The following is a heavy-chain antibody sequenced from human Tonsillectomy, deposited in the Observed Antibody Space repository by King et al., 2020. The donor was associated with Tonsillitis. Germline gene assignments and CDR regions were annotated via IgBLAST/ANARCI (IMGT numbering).Heavy chain of an antibody. CDR2: ISYDGSYE. Sequence: VQLVESGGGVVQPGRSLRLSCEASGFTFSNYGMHWVRQAPGKGLEWVAVISYDGSYEYYADSVKGRFTISRDSSKNTVYLQMNSLRTEDTAVYYCAKVACSWYDDDAFDIWGQGTMVTVSS. D-gene: IGHD6-13*01. J-gene: IGHJ3*02. CDR3: AKVACSWYDDDAFDI. V-gene: IGHV3-30*18. CDR1: GFTFSNYG.